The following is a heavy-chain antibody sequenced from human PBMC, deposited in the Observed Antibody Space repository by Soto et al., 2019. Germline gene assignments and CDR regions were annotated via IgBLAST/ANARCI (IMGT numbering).Heavy chain of an antibody. V-gene: IGHV3-9*01. CDR3: AKATRLTDTGSD. CDR1: GFAFDDYA. D-gene: IGHD2-8*02. J-gene: IGHJ4*02. CDR2: ISWNSVAI. Sequence: LRLSCAASGFAFDDYALHWVRQVPGKGLEWVSGISWNSVAIHYADSVKGRFTISRDNAKNSLYLQMNNLRGEDTALYYCAKATRLTDTGSDWGQGTLVTVSS.